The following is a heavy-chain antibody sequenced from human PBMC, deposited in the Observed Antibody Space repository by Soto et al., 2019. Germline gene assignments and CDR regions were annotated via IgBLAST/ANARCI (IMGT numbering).Heavy chain of an antibody. V-gene: IGHV3-23*04. Sequence: EVQLVESGGGLVQPGGSLRLSCAASGFTFSSYWMSWVRQAPGKGLEWVSTISGTGAAHYADSVKGRFTISKDNSKNTMHLQMNSLRAEDTAVYYCAKGLGYYFDYWGPGTLVTVAS. CDR2: ISGTGAA. CDR3: AKGLGYYFDY. CDR1: GFTFSSYW. J-gene: IGHJ4*02. D-gene: IGHD2-15*01.